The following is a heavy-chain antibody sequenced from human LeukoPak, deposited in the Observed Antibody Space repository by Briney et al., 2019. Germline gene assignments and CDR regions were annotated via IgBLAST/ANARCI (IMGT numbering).Heavy chain of an antibody. D-gene: IGHD3-22*01. J-gene: IGHJ4*02. CDR3: ARDTYYYDSSGYYYAFDY. Sequence: ASVKVSCKASGYTFTSYYMHWVRQAPGQGLEWMGWINPNSGGTNYAQKFQGRVTMTTDTSTSTAYMELRSLRSDDTAVYYCARDTYYYDSSGYYYAFDYWGQGTLVTVSS. CDR2: INPNSGGT. CDR1: GYTFTSYY. V-gene: IGHV1-2*02.